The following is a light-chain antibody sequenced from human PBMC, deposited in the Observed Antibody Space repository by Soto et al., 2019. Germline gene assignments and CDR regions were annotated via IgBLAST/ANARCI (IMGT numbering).Light chain of an antibody. Sequence: DIVLTQSPGTLSLSPGERATLSCRASQSVRSRYLAWYQQKAGQAPRLLIYDASRRATGIPDRFSGSGSGTDFTLTISRLETEDFAVYYDQQYGSSVTFGGGTKVEIK. CDR3: QQYGSSVT. CDR2: DAS. J-gene: IGKJ4*01. CDR1: QSVRSRY. V-gene: IGKV3-20*01.